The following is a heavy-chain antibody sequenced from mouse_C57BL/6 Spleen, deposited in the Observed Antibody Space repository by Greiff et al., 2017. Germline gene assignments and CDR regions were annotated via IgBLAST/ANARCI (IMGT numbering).Heavy chain of an antibody. CDR3: ARFGGLRLYFGV. Sequence: QVQLQQSGAELVRPGTSVKVSCKASGYAFTNYLIEWVKQRPGQGLEWIGVINPGSGGTNYNEKFKGKATLTADKSSSTAYMQLSSLTSEDSAVYFCARFGGLRLYFGVWGTGTAVTVSS. D-gene: IGHD2-4*01. V-gene: IGHV1-54*01. CDR1: GYAFTNYL. CDR2: INPGSGGT. J-gene: IGHJ1*03.